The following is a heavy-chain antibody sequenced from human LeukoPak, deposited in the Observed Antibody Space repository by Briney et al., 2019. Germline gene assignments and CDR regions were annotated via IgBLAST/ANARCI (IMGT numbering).Heavy chain of an antibody. Sequence: GGSLRLSCVAAGFMFNKYGMSWVRQAPGKGLEWVSVIIGGGGRTYYGDSVKGRFTISRDNSKNTAYLQMNSLRAEDTAVYYCAKDVRDIVVLIDTYMYWGQGTLVTVSS. CDR2: IIGGGGRT. V-gene: IGHV3-23*01. J-gene: IGHJ4*02. CDR1: GFMFNKYG. D-gene: IGHD2-21*01. CDR3: AKDVRDIVVLIDTYMY.